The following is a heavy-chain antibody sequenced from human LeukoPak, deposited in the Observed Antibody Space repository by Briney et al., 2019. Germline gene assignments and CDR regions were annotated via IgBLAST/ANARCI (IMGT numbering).Heavy chain of an antibody. CDR2: IWYDGNKK. D-gene: IGHD4-17*01. CDR1: RFTFSSYG. CDR3: ARDFYGDFSKFDY. Sequence: GGALRLSCAASRFTFSSYGIHWVRQAPGKGREWVAVIWYDGNKKDYVDSVKGRFTISRDNSKNTLYLQMNNLRADDTAVYYCARDFYGDFSKFDYWGQGTLVTVSS. V-gene: IGHV3-33*01. J-gene: IGHJ4*02.